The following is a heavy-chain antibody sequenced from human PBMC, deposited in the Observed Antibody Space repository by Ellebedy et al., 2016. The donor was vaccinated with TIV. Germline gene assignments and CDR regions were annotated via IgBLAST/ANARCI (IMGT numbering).Heavy chain of an antibody. V-gene: IGHV5-10-1*01. D-gene: IGHD5-12*01. CDR2: IDPSDSYT. CDR3: AISGYSGYDDDY. Sequence: GGSLRLSXKGSGYSFTSYWISWVRQMPGKGLEWMGRIDPSDSYTNYSPSFQGHVTISADKSISTAYLQWSSLKASDTAMYYCAISGYSGYDDDYWGQGTLVTVSS. J-gene: IGHJ4*02. CDR1: GYSFTSYW.